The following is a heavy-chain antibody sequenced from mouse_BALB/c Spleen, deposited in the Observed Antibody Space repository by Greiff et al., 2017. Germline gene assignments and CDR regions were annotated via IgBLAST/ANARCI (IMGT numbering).Heavy chain of an antibody. CDR2: ILPGSGST. V-gene: IGHV1-9*01. Sequence: QVQLQQSGAELMKPGASVKISCKATGYTFSSYWIEWVKQRPGHGLEWIGEILPGSGSTNYNEKFKGKATFTADTSSNTAYMQLSSLTSEDSAVYYCARQARYRRGFAYWGQGTLVTVSA. J-gene: IGHJ3*01. D-gene: IGHD2-14*01. CDR3: ARQARYRRGFAY. CDR1: GYTFSSYW.